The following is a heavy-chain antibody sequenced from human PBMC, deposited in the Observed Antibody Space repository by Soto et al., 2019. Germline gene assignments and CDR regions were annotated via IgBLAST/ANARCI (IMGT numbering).Heavy chain of an antibody. CDR1: GFTFSNAW. J-gene: IGHJ6*03. CDR2: IKSKTDGGTT. CDR3: TIPGNWNYYYYYYYMDV. V-gene: IGHV3-15*01. D-gene: IGHD1-7*01. Sequence: GGSLRLSCAASGFTFSNAWMSWVRQAPGKGLEWVGRIKSKTDGGTTDYAAPVKGRFTISRDDSKNTLYLQMNSLKTEDTAVYYCTIPGNWNYYYYYYYMDVWGKGTTVTVSS.